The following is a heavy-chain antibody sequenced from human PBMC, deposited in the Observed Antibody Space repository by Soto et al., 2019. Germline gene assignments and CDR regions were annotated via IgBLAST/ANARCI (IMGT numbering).Heavy chain of an antibody. CDR1: GFTFSDYA. V-gene: IGHV3-23*01. CDR3: TAPRDEYGSGVSWFTYGMDI. J-gene: IGHJ6*02. Sequence: PGGSLRLSCLASGFTFSDYAMTSVRHVPGRGLEWVASLDGAGGSTYYADSVRGRFTISRDNSQNTLFLQMKRLTVDDTAIYYCTAPRDEYGSGVSWFTYGMDIWGQGTTVTVSS. D-gene: IGHD3-10*01. CDR2: LDGAGGST.